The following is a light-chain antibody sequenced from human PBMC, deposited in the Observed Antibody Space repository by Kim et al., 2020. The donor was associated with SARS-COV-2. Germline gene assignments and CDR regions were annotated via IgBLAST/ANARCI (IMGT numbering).Light chain of an antibody. Sequence: DIQMTQSPSTLSASVDDRVTITYRASQSISNSLAWYQQKPGKAPNLLIYKASTLQSGVPSRFSGSGSGTEFTLTISSLQPDDFATYYCQQYNSDSRTFGQGTKLEI. CDR3: QQYNSDSRT. CDR1: QSISNS. J-gene: IGKJ2*01. CDR2: KAS. V-gene: IGKV1-5*03.